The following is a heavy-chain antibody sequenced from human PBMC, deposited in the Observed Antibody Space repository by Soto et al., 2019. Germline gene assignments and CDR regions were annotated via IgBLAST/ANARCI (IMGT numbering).Heavy chain of an antibody. D-gene: IGHD2-15*01. CDR1: GGSISSYY. J-gene: IGHJ4*02. V-gene: IGHV4-59*01. Sequence: SETLSLTCTVSGGSISSYYWSWIRQPPGKGLEWIGYIYYSGSTNYNPSLKSRVTISVDTSKNQFSLKLSSVTAADTAVYYCARGYCSGGSCYSDHWGQGTLVTVSS. CDR3: ARGYCSGGSCYSDH. CDR2: IYYSGST.